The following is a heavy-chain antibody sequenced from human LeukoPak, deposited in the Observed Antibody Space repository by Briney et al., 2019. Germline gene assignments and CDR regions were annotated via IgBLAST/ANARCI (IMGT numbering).Heavy chain of an antibody. CDR3: ARTAAGTIPLDY. V-gene: IGHV1-69*06. D-gene: IGHD6-13*01. Sequence: SVKVSCKASGGTFISYGISWVRQAPGQGLEWRGGIIPIFGTANYVQKFQGRVTITADKSTSTAYMELSSLRSEDTAVYYCARTAAGTIPLDYWGQGTLVTVSS. CDR2: IIPIFGTA. J-gene: IGHJ4*02. CDR1: GGTFISYG.